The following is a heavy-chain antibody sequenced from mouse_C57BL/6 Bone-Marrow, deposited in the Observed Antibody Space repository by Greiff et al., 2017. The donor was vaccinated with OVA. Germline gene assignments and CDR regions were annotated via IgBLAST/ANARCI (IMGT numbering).Heavy chain of an antibody. CDR1: GYTFTSYG. J-gene: IGHJ2*01. CDR3: ARYYDGYCVRY. V-gene: IGHV1-81*01. D-gene: IGHD2-3*01. Sequence: QVQLKQSGAELARPGASVKLSCKASGYTFTSYGISWVKQRTGQGLEWIGEIYPRSGNTYYNEKFKGKATLTADKSSSTAYMELRSLTSEDSAVYFCARYYDGYCVRYWGQGTTLTVSS. CDR2: IYPRSGNT.